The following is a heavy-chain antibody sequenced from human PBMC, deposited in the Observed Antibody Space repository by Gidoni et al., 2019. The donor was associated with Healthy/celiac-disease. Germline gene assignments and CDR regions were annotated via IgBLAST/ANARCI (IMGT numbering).Heavy chain of an antibody. D-gene: IGHD2-15*01. J-gene: IGHJ6*03. CDR3: ATGGYCSGGSCYSQGGYYYYYMDV. Sequence: QFQLVQHGDEVKKLGASVTVPSNVSGYPPLDLSMHWVRQAPGKGLEWMGGFDPEDGETIDAQKFEGRVTMTEDTSTDTAYMELSSLRSEDTAVYYCATGGYCSGGSCYSQGGYYYYYMDVWGKGTTVTVSS. V-gene: IGHV1-24*01. CDR1: GYPPLDLS. CDR2: FDPEDGET.